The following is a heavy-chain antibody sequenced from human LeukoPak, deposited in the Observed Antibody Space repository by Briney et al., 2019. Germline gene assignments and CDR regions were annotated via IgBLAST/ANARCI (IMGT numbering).Heavy chain of an antibody. CDR2: IYFSGRT. J-gene: IGHJ4*02. CDR1: GGSISSYY. V-gene: IGHV4-59*08. D-gene: IGHD2-21*02. Sequence: SETLSLTCSVSGGSISSYYWSWIRQPPGKGLEWIGYIYFSGRTNYSPSLQSRVTISVDTSKNQFSLRLNSMTTADTAVYFCARHEGDGDHFDYWGQGTLVTVSS. CDR3: ARHEGDGDHFDY.